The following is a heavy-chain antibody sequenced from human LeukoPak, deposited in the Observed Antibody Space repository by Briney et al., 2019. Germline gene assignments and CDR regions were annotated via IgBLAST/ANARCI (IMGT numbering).Heavy chain of an antibody. CDR1: GFTFSSYG. Sequence: GRSLRLSCAASGFTFSSYGMHWVRQAPGKGLEWVAVIWYDGSNKYYADSVKGRFTISRDNSKNTLYLQMNSLRAEDTAVYYCASTIGYCSGGSGYSDITAFDIWGQGTMVTVSS. J-gene: IGHJ3*02. V-gene: IGHV3-33*01. CDR3: ASTIGYCSGGSGYSDITAFDI. D-gene: IGHD2-15*01. CDR2: IWYDGSNK.